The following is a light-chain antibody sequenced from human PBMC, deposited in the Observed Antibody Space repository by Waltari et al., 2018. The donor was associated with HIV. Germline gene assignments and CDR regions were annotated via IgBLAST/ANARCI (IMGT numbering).Light chain of an antibody. V-gene: IGLV1-40*01. CDR2: GNT. CDR1: TPNIGAGSD. CDR3: QSYDNALSGSL. Sequence: QSVLTQPPSVSGAPGQRVTIPCTGTTPNIGAGSDVHWYQQIPGTAPKLLGFGNTNRPSGVPDRFSGSKSGTSASLAITGLQAGDEGDYYCQSYDNALSGSLFGGGTKVTVL. J-gene: IGLJ2*01.